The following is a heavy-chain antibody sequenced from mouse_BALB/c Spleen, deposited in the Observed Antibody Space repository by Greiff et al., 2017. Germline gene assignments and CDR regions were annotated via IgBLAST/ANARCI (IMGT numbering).Heavy chain of an antibody. V-gene: IGHV5-6-5*01. CDR3: ARGQGLRDYFDY. CDR2: ISSGGST. D-gene: IGHD1-1*01. CDR1: GFTFSSYA. J-gene: IGHJ2*01. Sequence: EVKLVESGGGLVKPGGSLKLSCAASGFTFSSYAMSWVRQTPEKRLEWVASISSGGSTYYPDSVKGRFTISRDNARNILYLQMSSLRSEDTAMYYCARGQGLRDYFDYWGQGTTLTVSS.